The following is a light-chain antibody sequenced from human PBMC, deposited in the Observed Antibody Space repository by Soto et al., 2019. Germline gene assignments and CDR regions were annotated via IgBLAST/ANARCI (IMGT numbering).Light chain of an antibody. CDR2: DVT. J-gene: IGLJ2*01. CDR3: SSYSSSTTHVV. V-gene: IGLV2-14*03. Sequence: QSALTQPASVSGSPGRSVTISCTGTSSDVGDFNYVSWYQHLPGRAPKLIIYDVTNRPSGISYRFSASKSVMTASLTISGLHADDEADYYCSSYSSSTTHVVFGGGTKLTVL. CDR1: SSDVGDFNY.